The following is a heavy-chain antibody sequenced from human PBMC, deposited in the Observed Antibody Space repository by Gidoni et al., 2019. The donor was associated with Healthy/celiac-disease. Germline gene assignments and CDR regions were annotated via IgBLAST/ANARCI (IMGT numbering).Heavy chain of an antibody. CDR3: ARDRGDRDYYEFDAFDI. D-gene: IGHD3-22*01. J-gene: IGHJ3*02. Sequence: QVQLQESGPGLVKPSKTLSLTWTVSGGSISSGGYYWSWIRQHPGKGLEWIGYIYYSGSTYYNPSLKSRVTISVDTSKNQFSLKLSSVTAADTAVYYCARDRGDRDYYEFDAFDIWGQGTMVTVSS. CDR1: GGSISSGGYY. CDR2: IYYSGST. V-gene: IGHV4-31*02.